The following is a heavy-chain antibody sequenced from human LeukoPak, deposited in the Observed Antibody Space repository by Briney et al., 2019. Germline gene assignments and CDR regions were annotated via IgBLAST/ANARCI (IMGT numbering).Heavy chain of an antibody. CDR2: MNPNSGNT. Sequence: GASVKVSCKAARYTFTSYDINWVRQATGQGLEWMGWMNPNSGNTGYAQKYQGRGTMTRNTSISTDYMELSSLRSDDTAVYYCARVLAADAGLYNWFDPWGQGTLVTVSS. CDR1: RYTFTSYD. J-gene: IGHJ5*02. V-gene: IGHV1-8*01. CDR3: ARVLAADAGLYNWFDP. D-gene: IGHD6-13*01.